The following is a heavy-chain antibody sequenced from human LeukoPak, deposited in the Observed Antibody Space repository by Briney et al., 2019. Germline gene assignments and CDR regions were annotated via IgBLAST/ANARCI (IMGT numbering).Heavy chain of an antibody. D-gene: IGHD3-10*01. V-gene: IGHV4-61*02. Sequence: SETLSLTCTVPGDSISSGLYYWSWIRLPAGTGLDWIGRIYTSGNTNYNPSLKDRVTISVDASKNQFSLRLSSVTAADTAVYYCARSKFDSGSSYPTWGQGTLVTVSS. J-gene: IGHJ5*02. CDR1: GDSISSGLYY. CDR3: ARSKFDSGSSYPT. CDR2: IYTSGNT.